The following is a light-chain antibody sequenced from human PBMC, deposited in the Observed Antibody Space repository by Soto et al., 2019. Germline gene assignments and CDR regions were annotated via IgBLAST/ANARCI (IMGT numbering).Light chain of an antibody. CDR2: DVS. V-gene: IGLV2-18*02. CDR1: SSDVGRYNH. Sequence: QSALTQPPSVSGSPGQSVSISCTGTSSDVGRYNHVSWYQQPPGTAPKPMIYDVSNRPSGVPDRFSGSKSGNTASLTISGLQAEDEAEYYCSSYTGSSALVVFGGGTKLTVL. J-gene: IGLJ2*01. CDR3: SSYTGSSALVV.